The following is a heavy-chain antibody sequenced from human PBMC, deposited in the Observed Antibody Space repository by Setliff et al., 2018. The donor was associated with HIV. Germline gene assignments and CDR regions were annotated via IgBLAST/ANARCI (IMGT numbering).Heavy chain of an antibody. CDR1: GSSISSHSY. J-gene: IGHJ3*01. V-gene: IGHV4-38-2*02. CDR2: IYHRGGT. Sequence: PSETLSLTCSVFGSSISSHSYWLAWIRHPPGKGLEYIGTIYHRGGTFNNPSLKSRVVMSVDTSKNQFSLKLTSVTAADTATYYCARDTGVNVAPDGRGYHTFDFWGRGSMVTVS. CDR3: ARDTGVNVAPDGRGYHTFDF. D-gene: IGHD2-8*02.